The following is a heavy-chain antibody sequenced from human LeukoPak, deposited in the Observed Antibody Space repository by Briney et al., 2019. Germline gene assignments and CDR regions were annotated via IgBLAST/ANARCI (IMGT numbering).Heavy chain of an antibody. CDR1: GGSISSGGYY. D-gene: IGHD5-18*01. Sequence: SQTLSLTCTVTGGSISSGGYYWSWIRQHPGKGLEWIGYIYYSGSTYYNPSLKSRVTISVDTSKNQSSLKLSSVTAADTAVYYCARVRATAMGVVDYWGQGTLVTVSS. CDR3: ARVRATAMGVVDY. V-gene: IGHV4-31*03. J-gene: IGHJ4*02. CDR2: IYYSGST.